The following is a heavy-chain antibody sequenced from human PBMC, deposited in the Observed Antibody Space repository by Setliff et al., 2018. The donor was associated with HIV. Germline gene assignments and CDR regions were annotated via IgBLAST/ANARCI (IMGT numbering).Heavy chain of an antibody. CDR3: AREAMVTAGYYYYYMDV. CDR1: GFTFSSYE. D-gene: IGHD5-18*01. CDR2: ITSSGSTI. J-gene: IGHJ6*03. Sequence: GGSLRLSCAASGFTFSSYEMIWVRQAPGKGLEWVSYITSSGSTIYYADSVKGRFTISRDNAKNSLYLQMSSLRAEDTAVYYCAREAMVTAGYYYYYMDVWGKGTTVTVS. V-gene: IGHV3-48*03.